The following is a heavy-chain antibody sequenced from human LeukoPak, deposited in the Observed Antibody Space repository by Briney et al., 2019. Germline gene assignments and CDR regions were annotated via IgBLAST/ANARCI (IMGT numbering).Heavy chain of an antibody. CDR1: GGSISSGDYY. CDR2: IYYSGNT. D-gene: IGHD3-22*01. V-gene: IGHV4-30-4*01. CDR3: ARIYDSSGYFDY. J-gene: IGHJ4*01. Sequence: SETLSLTCSVSGGSISSGDYYWSWIRQPPGTGLEWIGYIYYSGNTYYNPSLKSRVAISVDTSKNQFSLKLSSVTAADTAVYYCARIYDSSGYFDYWGQGTLVTVSS.